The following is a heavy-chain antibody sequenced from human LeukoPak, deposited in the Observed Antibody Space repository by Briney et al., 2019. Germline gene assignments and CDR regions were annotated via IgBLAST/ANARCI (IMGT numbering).Heavy chain of an antibody. J-gene: IGHJ4*02. D-gene: IGHD6-19*01. V-gene: IGHV3-23*01. CDR1: GFTFNNYA. Sequence: GGSLRLSCAASGFTFNNYATSWVHQAPGKGLEWVSTISGSGGSTYYADSVKGRFTISRDNSKNTLYLEMNSLRADDTAVYYCAKGKSVAGIFDYWGQGTLVTVSS. CDR2: ISGSGGST. CDR3: AKGKSVAGIFDY.